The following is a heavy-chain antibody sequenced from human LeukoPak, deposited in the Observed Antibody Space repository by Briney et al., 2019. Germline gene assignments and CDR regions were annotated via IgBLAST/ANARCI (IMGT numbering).Heavy chain of an antibody. J-gene: IGHJ5*02. CDR1: GGSFSGYY. V-gene: IGHV4-34*01. D-gene: IGHD2-15*01. Sequence: SETLSLTCAVYGGSFSGYYWSWIRQPPGKGLEWIGEINHSGSTNYNPSLKSRVTISVDTSKNQFSLKLSSVTAADTAVYYCAGGPRVGGIVVVVAATDNWFDPWGQGTLVTVSS. CDR2: INHSGST. CDR3: AGGPRVGGIVVVVAATDNWFDP.